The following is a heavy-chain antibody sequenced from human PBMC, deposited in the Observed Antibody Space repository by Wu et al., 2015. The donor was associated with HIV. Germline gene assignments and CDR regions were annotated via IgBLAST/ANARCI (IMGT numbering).Heavy chain of an antibody. Sequence: QVQLQQWGAGLLKPSETLSLTCAVYGGSFSGYYWSWIRQPPGKGLEWIGEINHSGSTNYNPSLKSRVTISVDTSKNQFSLKLSSVTAADTAVYYCASGFVGEPAGYWGQGTLVTVSS. V-gene: IGHV4-34*01. CDR2: INHSGST. CDR1: GGSFSGYY. J-gene: IGHJ4*02. D-gene: IGHD3-16*01. CDR3: ASGFVGEPAGY.